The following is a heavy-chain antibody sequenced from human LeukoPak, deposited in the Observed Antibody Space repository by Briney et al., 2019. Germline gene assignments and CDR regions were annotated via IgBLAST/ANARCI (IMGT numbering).Heavy chain of an antibody. V-gene: IGHV1-69*05. CDR1: GGTFSSYA. Sequence: SVKVSCKASGGTFSSYAISWVRQAPGQGPEWMGWIIPIFGTANYAQKFQGRVTITTDESTSTAYMELSSLRSEDTAVNYCARPNYDSSGPFDYWGQGSLVTVSS. J-gene: IGHJ4*02. CDR2: IIPIFGTA. CDR3: ARPNYDSSGPFDY. D-gene: IGHD3-22*01.